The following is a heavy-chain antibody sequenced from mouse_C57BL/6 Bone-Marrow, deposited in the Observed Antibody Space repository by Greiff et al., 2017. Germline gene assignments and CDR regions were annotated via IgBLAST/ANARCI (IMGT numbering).Heavy chain of an antibody. CDR1: GYTFTSYW. CDR2: IHPNSGST. J-gene: IGHJ1*03. Sequence: VQLKQPGAELVKPGASVKLSCKASGYTFTSYWMHWVKQRPGQGLEWIGMIHPNSGSTNYNEKFKSKATLTVDKSSSTAYMQLSSLTSEDSAVYYCARWLLRRYFDVWGTGTTVTVSS. CDR3: ARWLLRRYFDV. V-gene: IGHV1-64*01. D-gene: IGHD2-3*01.